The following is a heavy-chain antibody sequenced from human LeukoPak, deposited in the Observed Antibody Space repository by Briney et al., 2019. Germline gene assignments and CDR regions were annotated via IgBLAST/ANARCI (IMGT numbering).Heavy chain of an antibody. CDR1: GYSFTSYA. Sequence: GASVKVSCKASGYSFTSYAMNWVRQAPGQGLEWMGWINTNTGNPTYAQGFTGRFVFSLDTSVSTAYLQISSLKAEDTAVYYCARARGTMVRGVPRGNWFDPWGQGTLVTVSS. CDR3: ARARGTMVRGVPRGNWFDP. CDR2: INTNTGNP. V-gene: IGHV7-4-1*02. D-gene: IGHD3-10*01. J-gene: IGHJ5*02.